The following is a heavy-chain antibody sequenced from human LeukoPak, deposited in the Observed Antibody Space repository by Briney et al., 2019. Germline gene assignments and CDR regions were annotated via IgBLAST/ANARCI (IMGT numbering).Heavy chain of an antibody. CDR3: ATMKAVRVNDFWSGYPDY. D-gene: IGHD3-3*01. CDR1: GGSIRSTTHY. CDR2: IYHSGTT. V-gene: IGHV4-61*01. Sequence: SQTLSLTCTVSGGSIRSTTHYWSRIQQPPGKGLEWIGYIYHSGTTNYNPSLRSRVTISVDTSKNQFSLKWSSVTAADTAVYYCATMKAVRVNDFWSGYPDYWGQGTLVTVSS. J-gene: IGHJ4*02.